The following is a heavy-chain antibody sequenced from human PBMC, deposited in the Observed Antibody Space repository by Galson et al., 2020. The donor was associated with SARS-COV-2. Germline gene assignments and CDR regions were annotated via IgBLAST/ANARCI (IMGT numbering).Heavy chain of an antibody. V-gene: IGHV3-11*05. Sequence: GSLRLSCAASGFTFSDYYMSWIRQAPGKGLEWVSYISSSSSYTNYADSVKGRFTISRDNAKNSLYLQMNSLRAEDTAVYYCARAGLTIGWYFDLWGRGTLVTVSS. D-gene: IGHD3-9*01. CDR2: ISSSSSYT. CDR3: ARAGLTIGWYFDL. J-gene: IGHJ2*01. CDR1: GFTFSDYY.